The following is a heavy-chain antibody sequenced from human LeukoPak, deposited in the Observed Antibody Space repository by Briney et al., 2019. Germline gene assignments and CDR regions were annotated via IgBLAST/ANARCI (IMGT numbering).Heavy chain of an antibody. CDR2: INRGGST. V-gene: IGHV4-34*01. CDR1: GGSFSGYY. Sequence: SETLSLSCAVYGGSFSGYYLNWIRQPPGKGLEWIGEINRGGSTNYNPSLKSRITISVDTSKNQFSLKLTSVTAADTADYYCARHEYGDFWFDPWGQGTLVTVSS. D-gene: IGHD4-17*01. J-gene: IGHJ5*02. CDR3: ARHEYGDFWFDP.